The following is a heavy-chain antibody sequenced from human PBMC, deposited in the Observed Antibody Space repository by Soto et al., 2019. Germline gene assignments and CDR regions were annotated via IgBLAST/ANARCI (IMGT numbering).Heavy chain of an antibody. J-gene: IGHJ6*02. CDR1: GFSFSSYS. Sequence: GGSLRLSCAACGFSFSSYSMNWVCQAPGKGLEWVSSISSSSSYIYYADSVKGRFTISRDNAKNSLYLQMNSLRAEDTAVYYCARGGDSSGYYYYYYGMDVWGQGTTVTVSS. V-gene: IGHV3-21*01. D-gene: IGHD3-22*01. CDR3: ARGGDSSGYYYYYYGMDV. CDR2: ISSSSSYI.